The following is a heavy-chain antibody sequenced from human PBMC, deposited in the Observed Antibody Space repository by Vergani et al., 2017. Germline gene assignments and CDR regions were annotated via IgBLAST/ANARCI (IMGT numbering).Heavy chain of an antibody. V-gene: IGHV4-59*01. CDR1: GGSISSYY. CDR2: IYYSGRT. J-gene: IGHJ4*02. Sequence: QVQLQESGPGLVKPSETLSLTCTVSGGSISSYYWSWIRQPPGKGLEWIGYIYYSGRTNYNPSLKSRVTISVDTSKNQFSLKLSSVTAADTAVYYCARDSGGYAIDYWGQGTLVTVSS. D-gene: IGHD3-10*01. CDR3: ARDSGGYAIDY.